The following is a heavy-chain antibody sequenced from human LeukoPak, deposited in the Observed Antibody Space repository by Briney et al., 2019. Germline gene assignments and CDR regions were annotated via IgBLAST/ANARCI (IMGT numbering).Heavy chain of an antibody. D-gene: IGHD3-3*01. J-gene: IGHJ4*02. V-gene: IGHV1-46*01. Sequence: ASVNVSCKASGYTFTSYYMHWVRQAPGQGLEWMGIINPSGGSTSYAQKFQGRVTMTTDTSTSTAYMELRSLRSDDTAVYYCARDNKRKMGFWGAEGDAFDYWGQGTLVTVSS. CDR3: ARDNKRKMGFWGAEGDAFDY. CDR2: INPSGGST. CDR1: GYTFTSYY.